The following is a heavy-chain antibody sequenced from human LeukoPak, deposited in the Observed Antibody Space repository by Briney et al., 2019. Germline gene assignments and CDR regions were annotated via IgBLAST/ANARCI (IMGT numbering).Heavy chain of an antibody. V-gene: IGHV4-34*01. D-gene: IGHD3-9*01. CDR2: INHSGST. Sequence: SETLSLTCAVYGGSFSGYYWSWIRQPPGKGLEWIGEINHSGSTNYNPSLKSRVTISVDTSKNQFSLKLGSVTAADTAVYYCARTQLRYFDWLLSGDAFDIWGQGTMVTVSS. J-gene: IGHJ3*02. CDR3: ARTQLRYFDWLLSGDAFDI. CDR1: GGSFSGYY.